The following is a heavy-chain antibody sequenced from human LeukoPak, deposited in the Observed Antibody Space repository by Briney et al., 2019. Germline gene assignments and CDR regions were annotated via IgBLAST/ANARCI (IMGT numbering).Heavy chain of an antibody. D-gene: IGHD2-2*01. CDR2: IYTSRST. CDR3: ARDSLLPSAMGYYYMDV. CDR1: GGSISSGSYY. J-gene: IGHJ6*03. Sequence: PSQTLSLTXTVSGGSISSGSYYWRWLRQPAGKGLEWIARIYTSRSTNHNPSLKSRVTISVDTSKNQFSLKLSSVTAADTALYYCARDSLLPSAMGYYYMDVWGKGTTVTVSS. V-gene: IGHV4-61*02.